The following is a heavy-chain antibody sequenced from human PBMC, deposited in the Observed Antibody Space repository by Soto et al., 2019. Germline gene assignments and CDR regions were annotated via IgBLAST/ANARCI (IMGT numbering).Heavy chain of an antibody. D-gene: IGHD6-19*01. J-gene: IGHJ4*02. V-gene: IGHV3-23*01. CDR2: LSDSGANT. CDR1: GFTFRNTA. CDR3: AKDKRQAVAGSRIGY. Sequence: GGSLRLSCTTSGFTFRNTAMNWVRLAPGNGLEWVSTLSDSGANTHYADSVKGRFTISRDNSKNTLYLQMNSLRAEDTAVYYCAKDKRQAVAGSRIGYWGQGTLVTVSS.